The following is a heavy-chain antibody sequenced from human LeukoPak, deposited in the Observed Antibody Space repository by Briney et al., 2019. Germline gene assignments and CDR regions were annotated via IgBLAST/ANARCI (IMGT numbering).Heavy chain of an antibody. CDR1: GYTFTSYA. CDR3: ARAQYYDSSGYYYRGDYYYGMDV. Sequence: ASVKVSCKASGYTFTSYAMNWVRQAPGQGLEWMGWINTNTGNPTYAQGFTGRFVFSLDTSVSTAYLQISSLKAEDTAVYYCARAQYYDSSGYYYRGDYYYGMDVWGQGTTVTVSS. D-gene: IGHD3-22*01. V-gene: IGHV7-4-1*02. J-gene: IGHJ6*02. CDR2: INTNTGNP.